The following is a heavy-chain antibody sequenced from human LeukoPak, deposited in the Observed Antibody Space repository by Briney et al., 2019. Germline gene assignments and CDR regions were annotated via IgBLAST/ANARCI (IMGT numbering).Heavy chain of an antibody. CDR2: IYYSGST. CDR1: GGSISSGGYY. Sequence: PSETLSLTCTVSGGSISSGGYYWSWIRQHPGKGLEWIGYIYYSGSTYYNPSLKSRVTISVDTSKNQFSLKLSSVTAADTAVYYCARGVRLNPSYFDYWGQGTLVTVSS. CDR3: ARGVRLNPSYFDY. J-gene: IGHJ4*02. V-gene: IGHV4-31*03. D-gene: IGHD1-1*01.